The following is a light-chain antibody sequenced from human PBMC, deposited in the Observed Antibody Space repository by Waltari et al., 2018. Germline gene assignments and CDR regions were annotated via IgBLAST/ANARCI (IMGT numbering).Light chain of an antibody. J-gene: IGLJ2*01. CDR3: CSYAGSFTWV. V-gene: IGLV2-11*01. Sequence: QSVLTQPRPVSGSPGQSVTISCTGASTDMGSYNLGSWYQQHPYKAPNLILYDVNVRPSGVPDRFSGSKSDNTASLTISGLQADDDADYYCCSYAGSFTWVFGGGTKVAVL. CDR2: DVN. CDR1: STDMGSYNL.